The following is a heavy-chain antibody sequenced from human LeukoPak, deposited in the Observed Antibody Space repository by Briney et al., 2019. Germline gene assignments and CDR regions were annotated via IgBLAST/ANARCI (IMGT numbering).Heavy chain of an antibody. CDR1: GGSVSSGSYY. CDR2: IYYSGST. V-gene: IGHV4-61*01. CDR3: ARRPYYYYDSSGSYYFDY. J-gene: IGHJ4*02. D-gene: IGHD3-22*01. Sequence: PSETLSLTCTVSGGSVSSGSYYWSWVRQPPGKGLEWLGYIYYSGSTNYNPSLKSRVTISVDTSKNQFSLKLSSVTAADTAVYYCARRPYYYYDSSGSYYFDYWGQGTLVTVSS.